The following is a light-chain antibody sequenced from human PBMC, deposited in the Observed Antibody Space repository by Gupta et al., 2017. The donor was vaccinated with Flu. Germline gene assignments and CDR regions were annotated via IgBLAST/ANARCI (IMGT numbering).Light chain of an antibody. J-gene: IGKJ2*01. CDR2: KAS. Sequence: DIQMTQSPSTLSASVEDRVTITCRASQSIGSWLAWYQQKPGKAPKLLIYKASTLQSGVPSRFSGSGSGTEFTLTISSLQPDDFATYYCQQEDSSPYNFGQGTKMEIK. CDR1: QSIGSW. CDR3: QQEDSSPYN. V-gene: IGKV1-5*03.